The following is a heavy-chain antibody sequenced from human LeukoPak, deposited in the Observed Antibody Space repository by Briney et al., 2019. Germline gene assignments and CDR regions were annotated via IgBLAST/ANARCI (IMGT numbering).Heavy chain of an antibody. CDR2: IIPIFGTV. V-gene: IGHV1-69*13. J-gene: IGHJ6*03. Sequence: SVTASCKPSGGTINDYAVYWVRQAPGQGLEWMARIIPIFGTVNYAQTFQDRLTISADQSTNTAHMELSSLKYEDTAIYYCATPPPGYSFSNHYYYLDVWGKGTTVTVSS. CDR3: ATPPPGYSFSNHYYYLDV. CDR1: GGTINDYA. D-gene: IGHD1-1*01.